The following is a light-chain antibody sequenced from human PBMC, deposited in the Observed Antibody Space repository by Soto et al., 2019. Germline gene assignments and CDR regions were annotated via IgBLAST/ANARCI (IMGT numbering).Light chain of an antibody. Sequence: DIQMTQSPSTLSASVGDRVTITCRASQSINTWLAWYQLKPERAPKLLIYKASTLESGVSSRFSGSGSGTEFTLTISSLQPDDFATYYCQQYQTYSQFGQGTKVDIK. CDR1: QSINTW. CDR3: QQYQTYSQ. CDR2: KAS. V-gene: IGKV1-5*03. J-gene: IGKJ1*01.